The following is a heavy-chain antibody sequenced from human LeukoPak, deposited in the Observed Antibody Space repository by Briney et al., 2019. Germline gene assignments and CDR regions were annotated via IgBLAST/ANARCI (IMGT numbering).Heavy chain of an antibody. CDR1: GFTFSNHW. D-gene: IGHD2-21*02. CDR3: AKCDFDSSHFDY. J-gene: IGHJ4*02. CDR2: ISGSGGST. V-gene: IGHV3-23*01. Sequence: GGSLRLSCAASGFTFSNHWMSWVRQAPGKGLEWVSAISGSGGSTYYADSVKGRFTISRDNSKNTLYLQMNSLRAEDTAVYYCAKCDFDSSHFDYWGQGTLVTVSS.